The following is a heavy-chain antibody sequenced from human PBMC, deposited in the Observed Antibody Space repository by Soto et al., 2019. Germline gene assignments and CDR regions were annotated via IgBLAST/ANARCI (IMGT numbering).Heavy chain of an antibody. D-gene: IGHD2-2*01. CDR1: GGSISSGDYY. J-gene: IGHJ5*02. V-gene: IGHV4-30-4*01. Sequence: PSETLSLTCTVSGGSISSGDYYWSWIRQHPGKGLEWIGYIYYSGSTYYNPSLKSRVTISVDTSKNLFSLKLSSVTAADTAVYYCVRATIVLVPAAMVSHWFDPWGQGTLVTVSS. CDR3: VRATIVLVPAAMVSHWFDP. CDR2: IYYSGST.